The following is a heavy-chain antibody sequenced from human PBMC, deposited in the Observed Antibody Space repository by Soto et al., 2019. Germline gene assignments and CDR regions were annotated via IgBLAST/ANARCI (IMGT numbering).Heavy chain of an antibody. CDR2: ISYDGSNK. V-gene: IGHV3-30*18. D-gene: IGHD3-22*01. CDR3: AKAIEFDSPYTWFDP. CDR1: ELTSSSYC. J-gene: IGHJ5*02. Sequence: GGSMIHPCTSSELTSSSYCVHLIRKEQGKGLEWVAVISYDGSNKYYADSVKGRFTISRDNSKNTLYLQMNSLRAEDTAVYFCAKAIEFDSPYTWFDPWGQGSLVTVSS.